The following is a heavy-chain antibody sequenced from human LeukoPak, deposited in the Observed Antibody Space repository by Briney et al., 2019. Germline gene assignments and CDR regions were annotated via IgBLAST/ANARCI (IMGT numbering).Heavy chain of an antibody. CDR3: ARDMVGATRYHDY. Sequence: ASVKVSCKASGYNFSTYGISWVRQAPGQGLEWMGWISAYNGDTNYAQKVQGRLTMTTDTSTSTVYMELRSLRSDDSAVYYCARDMVGATRYHDYWGQGTLVTVSS. V-gene: IGHV1-18*01. J-gene: IGHJ4*02. CDR1: GYNFSTYG. CDR2: ISAYNGDT. D-gene: IGHD1-26*01.